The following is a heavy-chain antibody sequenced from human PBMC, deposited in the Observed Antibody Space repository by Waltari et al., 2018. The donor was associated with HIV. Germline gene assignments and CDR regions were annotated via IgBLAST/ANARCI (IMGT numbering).Heavy chain of an antibody. CDR2: IYTDDTF. Sequence: VTTGGKLIQPGGSLRLSCVGSNGPIGNNYVSWVRQSPEKGLGGVSVIYTDDTFNDSDSVRGRFVISRVRSKNTISLLLNNLLFEDTAVYYCAIGVRYLGPWGQGTLVTVS. D-gene: IGHD2-8*01. J-gene: IGHJ5*02. V-gene: IGHV3-53*02. CDR1: NGPIGNNY. CDR3: AIGVRYLGP.